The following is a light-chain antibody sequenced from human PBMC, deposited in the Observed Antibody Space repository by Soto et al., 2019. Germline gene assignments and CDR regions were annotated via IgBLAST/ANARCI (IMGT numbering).Light chain of an antibody. Sequence: DIQMTQSPSSLSASVGDRVNITCRASRSMRNYLSWYQVKPGRAPNILIYGASSLHSGVPSRFSGSGSGTDFTLTISNLQPEDFATYFCQQSYSVPWSFGQGTKVEI. J-gene: IGKJ1*01. CDR3: QQSYSVPWS. V-gene: IGKV1-39*01. CDR2: GAS. CDR1: RSMRNY.